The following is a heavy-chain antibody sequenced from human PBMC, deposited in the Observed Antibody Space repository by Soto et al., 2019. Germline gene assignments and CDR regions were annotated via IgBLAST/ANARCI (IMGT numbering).Heavy chain of an antibody. CDR2: LDPEDGET. CDR1: GYTLTELS. J-gene: IGHJ4*02. V-gene: IGHV1-24*01. Sequence: QVQLVQSGAEVKKPGASVKVSCKVSGYTLTELSMHWVRQAPGKGLEWMGGLDPEDGETIYAQKFQSRVTMTEDTSTDTAYMERSSLRSEDTAVYYCATVYSNPLPGDYYFDYWGQGTLVTVSS. D-gene: IGHD4-4*01. CDR3: ATVYSNPLPGDYYFDY.